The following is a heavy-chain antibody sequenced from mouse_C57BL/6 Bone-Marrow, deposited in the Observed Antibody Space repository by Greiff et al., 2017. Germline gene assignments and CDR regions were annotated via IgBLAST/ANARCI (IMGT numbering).Heavy chain of an antibody. J-gene: IGHJ2*01. V-gene: IGHV1-5*01. Sequence: EVQLQESGTVLARPGASVKMSCKTSGYTFTSYWMHWVKQRPGQGLEWIGAIYPGNSDTSYNQKFKGKAKLTAVTSASTAYMELSSLTNEDSEVYYGTRRITTVVATADYWGQGTTLTVSS. CDR2: IYPGNSDT. CDR1: GYTFTSYW. CDR3: TRRITTVVATADY. D-gene: IGHD1-1*01.